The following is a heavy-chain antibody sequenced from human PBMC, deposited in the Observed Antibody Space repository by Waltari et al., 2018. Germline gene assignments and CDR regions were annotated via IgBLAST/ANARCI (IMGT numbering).Heavy chain of an antibody. J-gene: IGHJ5*02. CDR1: GYPFTGYY. CDR2: INPNSGGT. D-gene: IGHD3-10*01. V-gene: IGHV1-2*06. Sequence: QVQLVQSGAEVKKPGASVKVCCKASGYPFTGYYMHWVRQAPGQGLEWMGRINPNSGGTNYAQKFQGRVTMTRDTSISTAYMELSRLRSDDTAVYYCARDPPYYGSGSNWFDPWGQGTLVTVSS. CDR3: ARDPPYYGSGSNWFDP.